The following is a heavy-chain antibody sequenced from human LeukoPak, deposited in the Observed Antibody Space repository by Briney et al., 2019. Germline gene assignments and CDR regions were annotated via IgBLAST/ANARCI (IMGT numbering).Heavy chain of an antibody. V-gene: IGHV3-23*01. D-gene: IGHD5-18*01. CDR2: ISGSGGST. J-gene: IGHJ4*02. Sequence: GGSLRLSCAASGFTFSSYAMSWVRQAPGKGLEWVSAISGSGGSTYYADSVKGRFTISRDNSKNTLYLRMNSLRAEDTAVYYCAKVGTEVKSGYSYGSPDDYWGQGTLVTVSS. CDR1: GFTFSSYA. CDR3: AKVGTEVKSGYSYGSPDDY.